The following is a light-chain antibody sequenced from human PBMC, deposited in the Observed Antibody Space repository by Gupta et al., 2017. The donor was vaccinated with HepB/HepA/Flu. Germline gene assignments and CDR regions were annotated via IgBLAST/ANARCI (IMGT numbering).Light chain of an antibody. Sequence: QPVLAQSPSASASLGSSVKLTCTLRSRHSTYIIAWHQQQPGKAPRYLMKLEGSGSYSKGSGGPDRFSGSSSGADRYLTISNLQAEDEDDYYCETGYSNKGVFGGGTKLTVL. J-gene: IGLJ2*01. CDR1: SRHSTYI. V-gene: IGLV4-60*03. CDR2: LEGSGSY. CDR3: ETGYSNKGV.